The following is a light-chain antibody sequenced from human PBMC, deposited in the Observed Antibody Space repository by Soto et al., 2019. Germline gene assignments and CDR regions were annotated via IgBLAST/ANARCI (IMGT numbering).Light chain of an antibody. CDR3: TSYTSSITYV. Sequence: QSALTQPASVSGSPGQSITISCTGTSSDVGGYNFVSWYQHHPGKAPKLIIYDVSNRPSGVSNRFSGSKSGNTAYLTISGLQAEDEADYYCTSYTSSITYVFGTGTKVTVL. J-gene: IGLJ1*01. CDR1: SSDVGGYNF. CDR2: DVS. V-gene: IGLV2-14*03.